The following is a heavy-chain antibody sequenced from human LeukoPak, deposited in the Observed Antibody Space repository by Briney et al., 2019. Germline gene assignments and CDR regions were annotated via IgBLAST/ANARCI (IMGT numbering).Heavy chain of an antibody. Sequence: GGSLRLSCAASGFTFSSYAMSWVRQAPGKGLEWVANIKQDGSEKYYVDSGKGRFTISRDNAKNSLYLQMNSLRAEDTAVYYCARVGRLLWFGELFPSYYYYYMDVWGKGTTVTISS. V-gene: IGHV3-7*01. CDR2: IKQDGSEK. CDR1: GFTFSSYA. J-gene: IGHJ6*03. CDR3: ARVGRLLWFGELFPSYYYYYMDV. D-gene: IGHD3-10*01.